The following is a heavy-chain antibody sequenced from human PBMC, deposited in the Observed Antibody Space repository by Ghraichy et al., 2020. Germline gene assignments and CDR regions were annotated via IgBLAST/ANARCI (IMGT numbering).Heavy chain of an antibody. CDR1: GFTFSSYS. CDR2: ISSSSSYI. J-gene: IGHJ6*02. CDR3: ARRNTADYGMDV. V-gene: IGHV3-21*01. Sequence: GGSLRLSCAASGFTFSSYSMNWVRQAPGKGLEWVSSISSSSSYIYYADSVKGRFTISRDNAKNSLYLQMNSLRAEDTAVYYCARRNTADYGMDVWGQGTTVTVS. D-gene: IGHD5-18*01.